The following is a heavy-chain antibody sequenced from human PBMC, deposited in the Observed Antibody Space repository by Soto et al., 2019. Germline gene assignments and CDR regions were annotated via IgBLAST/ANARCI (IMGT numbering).Heavy chain of an antibody. D-gene: IGHD2-2*01. CDR1: GFTFSDYY. Sequence: PGGSLRLSCAASGFTFSDYYMNWIRQDPGKGLEWLSYISGGSSDTNYADSVKGRFTISRDNAKNSLYLQMNSLRVEDTAVYYCVREAQLADVWGQGTTVTVSS. CDR2: ISGGSSDT. J-gene: IGHJ6*02. V-gene: IGHV3-11*06. CDR3: VREAQLADV.